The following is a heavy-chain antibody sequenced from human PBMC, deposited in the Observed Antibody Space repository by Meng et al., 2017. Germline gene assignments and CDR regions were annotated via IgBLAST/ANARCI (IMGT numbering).Heavy chain of an antibody. CDR3: ARDHGFLNWFDP. CDR2: ISTTGSSI. V-gene: IGHV3-11*04. D-gene: IGHD2/OR15-2a*01. CDR1: GFTFMDYY. J-gene: IGHJ5*02. Sequence: VELVGSGGGLGKAGGSLRLSCAASGFTFMDYYMTWIRQAPGKGLEWVSSISTTGSSIYYADSVKGRFSISRDNAENSLYLQINSLRVEDTAVYYCARDHGFLNWFDPWGQGTLVTVSS.